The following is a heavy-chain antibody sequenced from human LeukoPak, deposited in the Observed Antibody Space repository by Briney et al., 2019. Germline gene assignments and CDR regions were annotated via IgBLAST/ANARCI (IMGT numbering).Heavy chain of an antibody. D-gene: IGHD1/OR15-1a*01. V-gene: IGHV3-74*01. CDR2: INSDGSIT. CDR3: ARGWNTTPRSGFDI. Sequence: PGGSLRLSCAASEFTISRYWMHWVRQAPGKGLVWVSNINSDGSITTYADSVKGRFTISRDNVKNTLFLQMNSLGAEDTALYYCARGWNTTPRSGFDIWGLGTMVTVSS. J-gene: IGHJ3*02. CDR1: EFTISRYW.